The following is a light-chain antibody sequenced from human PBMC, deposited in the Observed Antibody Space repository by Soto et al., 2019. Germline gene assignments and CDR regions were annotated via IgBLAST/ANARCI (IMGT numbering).Light chain of an antibody. CDR2: AAS. J-gene: IGKJ2*01. Sequence: DLQMTQSPSSLSAFVGDRVTITCRASQSINRYLNWYQQIPGKAPKLLIFAASSLQSGVPSRFSGSGSGTQFSLTISSLQPEDFATYYCQQSSTTPYTFGLGTKLELK. V-gene: IGKV1-39*01. CDR3: QQSSTTPYT. CDR1: QSINRY.